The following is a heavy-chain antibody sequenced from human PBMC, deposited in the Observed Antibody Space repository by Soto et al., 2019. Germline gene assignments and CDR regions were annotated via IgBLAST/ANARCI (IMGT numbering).Heavy chain of an antibody. V-gene: IGHV1-18*01. CDR3: ARGEITMVRGVIIGAYYFDY. CDR1: GYTFTSYG. D-gene: IGHD3-10*01. J-gene: IGHJ4*02. Sequence: QIRLVQSGAEVKKPGASVKVSCKASGYTFTSYGISWMRQAPGQGFEWMGWVSTYNGKTDYAQKNQGRVTMTTDTSTNTAYMELRSLRSDDTAVYYCARGEITMVRGVIIGAYYFDYWGQGTLVTVSS. CDR2: VSTYNGKT.